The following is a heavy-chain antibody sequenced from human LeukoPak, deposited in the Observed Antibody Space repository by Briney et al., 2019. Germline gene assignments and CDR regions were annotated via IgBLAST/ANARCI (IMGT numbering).Heavy chain of an antibody. CDR3: ARTGVSEAGSNWFDP. D-gene: IGHD6-13*01. J-gene: IGHJ5*02. V-gene: IGHV1-69*01. CDR2: IIPIFGTA. CDR1: GGTFSSYA. Sequence: ASVKVSCKASGGTFSSYAISWVRQAPGQGLEWMGGIIPIFGTANYAQKFQGRVTITADESTSTAYMELSSLRSADTAVYYCARTGVSEAGSNWFDPWGQGTLVTVSS.